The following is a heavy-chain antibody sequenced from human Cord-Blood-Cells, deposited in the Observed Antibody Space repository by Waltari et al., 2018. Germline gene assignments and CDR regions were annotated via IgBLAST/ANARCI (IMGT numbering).Heavy chain of an antibody. D-gene: IGHD6-13*01. Sequence: QVQLQESGPGLVKPPGTLSLTSAVFGGSISSSYWSSWVRHHPGKGLEWIGEIYHSGSTNYNPSLKSRVTISVDKSKNQFSLKLSSVTAADTAVYYCAREVRYSSSWYYFDYWGQGTLVTVSS. CDR2: IYHSGST. CDR3: AREVRYSSSWYYFDY. V-gene: IGHV4-4*03. J-gene: IGHJ4*02. CDR1: GGSISSSYW.